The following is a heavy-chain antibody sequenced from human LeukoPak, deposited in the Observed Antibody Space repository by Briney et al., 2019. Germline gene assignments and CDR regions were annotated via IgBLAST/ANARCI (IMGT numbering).Heavy chain of an antibody. Sequence: SETLSLTCTVSGGSISSYYWTWIRQPAGKGLEYIGRIYSSGSTNYHPSLKSRVTMSVDTSKNQFSLKLNSVTAADTAVYYCARKTGGLYYCDYWGQGALVTVSS. CDR1: GGSISSYY. V-gene: IGHV4-4*07. D-gene: IGHD7-27*01. CDR2: IYSSGST. CDR3: ARKTGGLYYCDY. J-gene: IGHJ4*02.